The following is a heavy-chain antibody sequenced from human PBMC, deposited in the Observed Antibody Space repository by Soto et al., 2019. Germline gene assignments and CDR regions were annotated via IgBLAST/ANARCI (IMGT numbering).Heavy chain of an antibody. CDR1: GFTFSSYA. CDR2: ISYDGSNK. CDR3: ARGTITMIVG. Sequence: SLRLACAASGFTFSSYAMHWVRQAPGKGLEWVAVISYDGSNKYYADSVKGRFTISRDNSKNTLYLQMNSLRAEDTAVYYCARGTITMIVGWGQETLVTVSS. D-gene: IGHD3-22*01. V-gene: IGHV3-30-3*01. J-gene: IGHJ4*02.